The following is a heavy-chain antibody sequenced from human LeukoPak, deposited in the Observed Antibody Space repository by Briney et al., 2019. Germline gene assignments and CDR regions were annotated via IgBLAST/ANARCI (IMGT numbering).Heavy chain of an antibody. Sequence: PGRSLRLSCAASGFTFSSYGMHWVRQAPGKGLEWVAVISYDGSNKYYADPVKGRFTISRDNSKNTLYLQMNSLRAEDTAVYYCAKESIVGLKGAFDIWGQGTMVTVSS. CDR1: GFTFSSYG. V-gene: IGHV3-30*18. CDR2: ISYDGSNK. D-gene: IGHD1-26*01. J-gene: IGHJ3*02. CDR3: AKESIVGLKGAFDI.